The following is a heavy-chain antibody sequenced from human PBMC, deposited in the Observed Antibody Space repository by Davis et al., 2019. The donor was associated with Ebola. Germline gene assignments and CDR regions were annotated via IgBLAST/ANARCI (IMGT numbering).Heavy chain of an antibody. D-gene: IGHD4-17*01. V-gene: IGHV3-23*01. J-gene: IGHJ5*02. Sequence: GESLKIPCAASGFIFRRYAMSWVRQAPGKGLEWVSSISVRSITYHADSVKGRFTISRDNSKNTLYLQMNSLRAEDTAVYYCAKVHPPTTVTTGWFDPWGQGTLVTVSS. CDR3: AKVHPPTTVTTGWFDP. CDR1: GFIFRRYA. CDR2: ISVRSIT.